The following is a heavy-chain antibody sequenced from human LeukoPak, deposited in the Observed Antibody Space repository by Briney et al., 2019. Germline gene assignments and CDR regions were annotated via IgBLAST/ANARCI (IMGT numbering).Heavy chain of an antibody. CDR2: IYYSGST. V-gene: IGHV4-61*01. D-gene: IGHD2-15*01. Sequence: SETLSLTCTVSGYSISSGYHWGWIRQPPGKGLEWIGYIYYSGSTNYNPSLKSRVTISVDTSKNQFSLKLSSVTAADTAVYYCARVVVVAAKAYYYYYMDVWGKGTTVTISS. CDR3: ARVVVVAAKAYYYYYMDV. CDR1: GYSISSGYH. J-gene: IGHJ6*03.